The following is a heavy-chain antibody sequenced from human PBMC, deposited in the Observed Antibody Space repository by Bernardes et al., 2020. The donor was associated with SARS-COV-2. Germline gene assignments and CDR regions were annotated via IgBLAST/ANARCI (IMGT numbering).Heavy chain of an antibody. CDR2: INPNSGGT. V-gene: IGHV1-2*02. CDR1: GYTFTGYY. D-gene: IGHD2-2*01. Sequence: ASMKVSCKASGYTFTGYYMHWVRQAPGQGLEWMGWINPNSGGTNYAQKFQGRVTMTRDTSISTAYMELSRLRSDDTAVYYCARRICSSNSCYNWGLHRGLGYWGQGSIVSDAS. J-gene: IGHJ4*02. CDR3: ARRICSSNSCYNWGLHRGLGY.